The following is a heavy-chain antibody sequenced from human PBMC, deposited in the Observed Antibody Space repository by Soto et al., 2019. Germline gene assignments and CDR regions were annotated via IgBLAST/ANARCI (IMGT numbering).Heavy chain of an antibody. CDR1: GYTFSNDG. J-gene: IGHJ6*02. CDR3: ARGGPTSADYYYGMDV. V-gene: IGHV1-18*01. D-gene: IGHD3-10*01. CDR2: ISAYNGNT. Sequence: QVQLVQSGAEVRRPGASVKVSYKASGYTFSNDGINWVRQAPGQGLEWMGWISAYNGNTEYAQNFQGRVTMTTDTSTSTAYMELRSLRSDDTAVYSCARGGPTSADYYYGMDVWGLGTTVTVSS.